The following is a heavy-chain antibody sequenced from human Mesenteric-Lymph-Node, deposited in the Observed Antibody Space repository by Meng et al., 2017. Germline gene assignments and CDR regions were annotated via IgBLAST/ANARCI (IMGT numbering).Heavy chain of an antibody. CDR1: GVSFSGYY. CDR2: IYHSGST. CDR3: ARGKQDAWELLTY. V-gene: IGHV4-34*01. J-gene: IGHJ4*02. Sequence: QVQLQQWGAGLLKPSETLSLTCAVYGVSFSGYYWSWIRQPPGKGLEWIGEIYHSGSTNYNPSLKSRVTISVDKSKNQFSLKLSSVTAADTAVYYCARGKQDAWELLTYWGQGALVTVSS. D-gene: IGHD1-26*01.